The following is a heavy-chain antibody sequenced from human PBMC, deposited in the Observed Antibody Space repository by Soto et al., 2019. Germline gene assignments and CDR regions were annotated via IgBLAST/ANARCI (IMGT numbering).Heavy chain of an antibody. Sequence: GGSLRLSCAASGFTFSSYAIHWVRQAPGKGLEWVAAIPYDGSNKYYADSVKGRFTISRDNSKNTLYLQMNSLRAEDTAVYYCAKDQAPRYCCSGSCSWSAFDIWGQGTMVTVSS. J-gene: IGHJ3*02. CDR3: AKDQAPRYCCSGSCSWSAFDI. CDR2: IPYDGSNK. V-gene: IGHV3-30*04. D-gene: IGHD2-15*01. CDR1: GFTFSSYA.